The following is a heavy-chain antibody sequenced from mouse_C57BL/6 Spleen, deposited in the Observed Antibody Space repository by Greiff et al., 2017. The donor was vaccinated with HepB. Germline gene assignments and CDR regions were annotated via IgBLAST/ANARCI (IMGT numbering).Heavy chain of an antibody. CDR3: ARSGDYDGDWFAY. J-gene: IGHJ3*01. Sequence: VQLQQSGPELVKPGASVKISCKASGYAFSSSWMNWVKQRPGKGLEWIGRIYPGDGDTNYNGKFKGKATLTADKSSSTAYMHLSSLTSEDSAVYFCARSGDYDGDWFAYWGQGTLVTVST. D-gene: IGHD2-4*01. CDR2: IYPGDGDT. V-gene: IGHV1-82*01. CDR1: GYAFSSSW.